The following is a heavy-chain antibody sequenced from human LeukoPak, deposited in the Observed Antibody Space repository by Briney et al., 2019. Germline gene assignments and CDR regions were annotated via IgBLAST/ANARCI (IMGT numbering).Heavy chain of an antibody. D-gene: IGHD3-22*01. CDR1: GGSISSSSYY. CDR3: AREPRLGGYYQSAY. CDR2: IYYSGST. Sequence: SETLSLTCTVSGGSISSSSYYWGWIRQPPGKGLEWIGSIYYSGSTYYNPSLKSRVTISVDTSKNQFSLKLNSGTAAYTAVYYCAREPRLGGYYQSAYWGQGTLVTVSS. J-gene: IGHJ4*02. V-gene: IGHV4-39*07.